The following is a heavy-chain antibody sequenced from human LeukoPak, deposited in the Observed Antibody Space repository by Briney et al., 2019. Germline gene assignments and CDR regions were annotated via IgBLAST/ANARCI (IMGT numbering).Heavy chain of an antibody. J-gene: IGHJ6*02. CDR3: ARAGVTMVRGLDYGMDV. V-gene: IGHV3-13*01. Sequence: GGFLRLSCEASGFTFGNYDMYWVRQVTGKGLEWVAAIGLAGDTHYPGSLKGRFTISRENAQNSLYLQMNSLTAGDTAVYYCARAGVTMVRGLDYGMDVWGQGTTVTVFS. D-gene: IGHD3-10*01. CDR2: IGLAGDT. CDR1: GFTFGNYD.